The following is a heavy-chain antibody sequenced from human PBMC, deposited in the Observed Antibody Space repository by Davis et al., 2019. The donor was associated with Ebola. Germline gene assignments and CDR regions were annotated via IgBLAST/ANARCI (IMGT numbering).Heavy chain of an antibody. CDR1: GGTFSSYA. CDR2: MNPNSGNI. Sequence: AASVKVSCKASGGTFSSYAISWVRQATGQGLEWMGWMNPNSGNIGYAQKFQGRVTMTRNTSISTAYMELSSLRSEDTAVYYCARESFWSWGYWGQGTLVTVSS. D-gene: IGHD3-3*01. J-gene: IGHJ4*02. V-gene: IGHV1-8*02. CDR3: ARESFWSWGY.